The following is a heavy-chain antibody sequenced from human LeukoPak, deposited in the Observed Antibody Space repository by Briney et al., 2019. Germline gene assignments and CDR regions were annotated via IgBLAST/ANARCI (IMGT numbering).Heavy chain of an antibody. V-gene: IGHV3-43*02. D-gene: IGHD6-13*01. CDR2: ISGDGGST. CDR1: GFASVANA. CDR3: ATGRWQLVLYHPKYAACDI. Sequence: GVMRSPSAAFGFASVANAKHGVSRAPPKGLEWVFLISGDGGSTYYAPSVNGRFTISRDTSKNSMSLNMNTLRPADTALYYCATGRWQLVLYHPKYAACDIWGQGTMVTVSS. J-gene: IGHJ3*02.